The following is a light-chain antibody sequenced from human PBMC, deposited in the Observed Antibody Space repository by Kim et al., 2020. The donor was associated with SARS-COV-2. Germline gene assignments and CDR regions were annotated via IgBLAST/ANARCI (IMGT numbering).Light chain of an antibody. CDR3: HQYNDLPPWT. CDR1: QSVTNN. CDR2: GAS. Sequence: PPGELASLSCRASQSVTNNLAWYQQKPGQAPRLLIYGASARATGIPARFSGSGSGTEFTLTISSLQSEDFAVYYCHQYNDLPPWTFGQGTKVDIK. V-gene: IGKV3-15*01. J-gene: IGKJ1*01.